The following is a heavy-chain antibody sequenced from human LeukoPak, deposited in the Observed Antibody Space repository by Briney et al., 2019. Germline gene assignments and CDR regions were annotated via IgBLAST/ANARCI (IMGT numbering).Heavy chain of an antibody. D-gene: IGHD4-17*01. V-gene: IGHV1-69*13. CDR1: GGTFSSYA. J-gene: IGHJ4*02. CDR3: ARDNLYGDEGDY. CDR2: IIPIFGTA. Sequence: SVKVSCKAFGGTFSSYAISWVRQAPGQGLEWMGGIIPIFGTANYAQKFQGRVTITADESTSTAYMELSSLRSEDTAVYYCARDNLYGDEGDYWGQGTLVTVSS.